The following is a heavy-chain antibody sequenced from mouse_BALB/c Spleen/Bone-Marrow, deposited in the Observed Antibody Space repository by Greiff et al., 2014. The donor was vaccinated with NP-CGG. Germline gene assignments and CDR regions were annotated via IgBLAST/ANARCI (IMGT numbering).Heavy chain of an antibody. CDR2: INPGSGGT. D-gene: IGHD4-1*02. CDR3: ARCSTGTSALDF. J-gene: IGHJ4*01. CDR1: GYAFTNYL. Sequence: VKLMESGAELVRPGTSVKVSCKASGYAFTNYLIEWVKQRPGQGLEWIGVINPGSGGTNYNEKFRGKATLTADKSSSTAYMQLSSLTSDDSAVYFCARCSTGTSALDFWGQGTSVTVSS. V-gene: IGHV1-54*01.